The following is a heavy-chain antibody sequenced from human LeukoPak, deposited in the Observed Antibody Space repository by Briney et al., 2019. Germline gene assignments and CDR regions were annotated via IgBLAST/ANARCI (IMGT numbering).Heavy chain of an antibody. D-gene: IGHD4-17*01. CDR1: GFTFNGYS. CDR3: ARNRGDPSYFNY. Sequence: GGSLRLSCTASGFTFNGYSMNWVRQAPGKGLEWVSSISTSSSYIYYADSVKGRFTISRNNPKNSLYLQMNSLRAEDTAVYYCARNRGDPSYFNYWGQGTLVTVSS. J-gene: IGHJ4*02. V-gene: IGHV3-21*01. CDR2: ISTSSSYI.